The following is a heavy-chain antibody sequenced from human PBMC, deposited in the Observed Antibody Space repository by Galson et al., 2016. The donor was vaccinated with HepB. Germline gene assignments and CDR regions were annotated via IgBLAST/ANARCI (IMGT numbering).Heavy chain of an antibody. CDR2: INFNGGRR. CDR1: GFTFDDYA. Sequence: SLRLSCAASGFTFDDYAMHWVRQAPGKGLEWVSGINFNGGRRGYGDSVRGRFTISRDNAKNSLYLQMDSLRFEDTAFYYCAKSPHSYGISFDYWGQGALVTVSS. J-gene: IGHJ4*02. CDR3: AKSPHSYGISFDY. V-gene: IGHV3-9*01. D-gene: IGHD5-18*01.